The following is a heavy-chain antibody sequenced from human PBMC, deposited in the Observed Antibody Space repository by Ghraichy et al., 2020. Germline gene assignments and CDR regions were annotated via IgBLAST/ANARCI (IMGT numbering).Heavy chain of an antibody. CDR1: GFTFSNHG. J-gene: IGHJ4*02. CDR3: AKDQTPYYDTSGYYLEPIDY. V-gene: IGHV3-30*02. D-gene: IGHD3-22*01. CDR2: IRYDGGNK. Sequence: GGSPRLSCAASGFTFSNHGIHWVRQAPGKGLEWVAFIRYDGGNKYYADSVKGRFTISRDNSKNTLYLQMNSLRPEDTAVYFCAKDQTPYYDTSGYYLEPIDYWGQGTRVTVSS.